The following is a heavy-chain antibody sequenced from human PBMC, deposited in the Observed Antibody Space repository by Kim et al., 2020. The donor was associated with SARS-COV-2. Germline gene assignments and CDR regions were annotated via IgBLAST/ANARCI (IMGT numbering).Heavy chain of an antibody. V-gene: IGHV3-9*01. Sequence: GGSLRLSCAASGFTFDDYAMHWVRQAPGKGLEWVSGISWNSGSIGYADSVKGRFTISRDNAKNSLYLQMNSLRAEDTALYYCAKDSSSWWLYYYYGMDVWGQGTTVTVSS. CDR3: AKDSSSWWLYYYYGMDV. CDR1: GFTFDDYA. D-gene: IGHD6-13*01. CDR2: ISWNSGSI. J-gene: IGHJ6*02.